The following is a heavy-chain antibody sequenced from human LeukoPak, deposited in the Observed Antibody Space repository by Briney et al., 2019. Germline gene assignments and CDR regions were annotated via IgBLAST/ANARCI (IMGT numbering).Heavy chain of an antibody. CDR1: GFTFTSSA. CDR3: AAVTTAMPNGADY. V-gene: IGHV1-58*01. Sequence: SVTVSCKASGFTFTSSAVQWVRQARGQRLEWIGWIVVGSGNTNYAQKFQERVTITRDMSTSTAYMELSSLRSEDTAVYYCAAVTTAMPNGADYWGQGTLVTVSS. J-gene: IGHJ4*02. CDR2: IVVGSGNT. D-gene: IGHD5-18*01.